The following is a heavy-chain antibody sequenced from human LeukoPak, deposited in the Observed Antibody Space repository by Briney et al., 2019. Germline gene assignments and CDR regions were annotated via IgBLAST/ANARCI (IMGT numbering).Heavy chain of an antibody. J-gene: IGHJ3*02. Sequence: PSETLSPTCTVSGGSISSSSYYWGWIRQPPGKGLEWIGSIYYSGSTYYNPSLKSRVTISVDTSKNQFSLKLSSVTAADTAVYYCARPTYSSSWEHDAFDIWGQGTMVTVSS. CDR1: GGSISSSSYY. CDR3: ARPTYSSSWEHDAFDI. D-gene: IGHD6-13*01. CDR2: IYYSGST. V-gene: IGHV4-39*01.